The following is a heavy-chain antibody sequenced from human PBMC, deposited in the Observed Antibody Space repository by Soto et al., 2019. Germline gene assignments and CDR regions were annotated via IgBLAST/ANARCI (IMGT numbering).Heavy chain of an antibody. CDR1: GYTFTSYA. CDR2: INAGNGNT. Sequence: GASVKVSCKASGYTFTSYAMHWVRQAPGQRLEWMGWINAGNGNTKYSQKFQGRVTITRDTSASTAYMELSSLRSEDTAVYYCARILLSQAPLYYGMDVWGQGTTVTVSS. CDR3: ARILLSQAPLYYGMDV. V-gene: IGHV1-3*01. J-gene: IGHJ6*02.